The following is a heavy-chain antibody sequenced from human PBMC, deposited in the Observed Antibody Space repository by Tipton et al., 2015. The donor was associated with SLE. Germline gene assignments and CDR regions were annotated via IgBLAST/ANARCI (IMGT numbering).Heavy chain of an antibody. Sequence: TLSLTCTVSGASISGSACYWGWIRQSPGKGLEWIGSIHYSGSTNDNPSLKSRVTISVDTSKNQFSLKLTSVTAADTAVYYCVREPWELLYGQYHHTDVWGKGTTVTVSS. V-gene: IGHV4-39*07. CDR1: GASISGSACY. D-gene: IGHD1-26*01. CDR3: VREPWELLYGQYHHTDV. CDR2: IHYSGST. J-gene: IGHJ6*03.